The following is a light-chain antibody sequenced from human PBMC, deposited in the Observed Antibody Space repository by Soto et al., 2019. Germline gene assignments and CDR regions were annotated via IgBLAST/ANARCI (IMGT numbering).Light chain of an antibody. J-gene: IGKJ1*01. CDR3: QQYFTTPRT. CDR1: QTVAYTY. CDR2: GTS. Sequence: EIVLTQSPGILSLSPGARATLSCRASQTVAYTYLAWYQQRPGQAPRLLIYGTSTRATGTPDRFIGSGSGTAFTLTISRLEPEDFAVYYCQQYFTTPRTFGQGTKVE. V-gene: IGKV3-20*01.